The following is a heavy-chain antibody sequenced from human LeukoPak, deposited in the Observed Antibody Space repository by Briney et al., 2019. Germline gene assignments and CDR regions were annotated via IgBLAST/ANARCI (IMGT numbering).Heavy chain of an antibody. J-gene: IGHJ4*02. Sequence: GGSLRLSCAASGFTVSSFMMSWVRQAPGKGLEWVPVIYRGASTAYADSVKGRFTISRDNDQNKVLLQMNRLRVEDTARYYCARVRSSGYFDYWGQGILVTVSS. CDR3: ARVRSSGYFDY. V-gene: IGHV3-53*01. D-gene: IGHD3-22*01. CDR2: IYRGAST. CDR1: GFTVSSFM.